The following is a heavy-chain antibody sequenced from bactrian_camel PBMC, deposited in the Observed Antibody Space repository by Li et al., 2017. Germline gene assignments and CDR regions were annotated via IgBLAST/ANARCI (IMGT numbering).Heavy chain of an antibody. CDR1: GFTFSSTG. CDR3: ATVGTVVADFAY. Sequence: VQLVESGGGLVQPGGSLRLSCAASGFTFSSTGMSWVRQAPGKGLEWVSSIHSGVGSAYSADSVKGRFTISRDITKNMVYLQMNSLKSEDTALYYCATVGTVVADFAYWGQGTQVTVS. D-gene: IGHD6*01. V-gene: IGHV3S40*01. J-gene: IGHJ6*01. CDR2: IHSGVGSA.